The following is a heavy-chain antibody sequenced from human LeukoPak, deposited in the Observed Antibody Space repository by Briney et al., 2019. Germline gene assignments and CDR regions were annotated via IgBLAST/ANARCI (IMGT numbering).Heavy chain of an antibody. V-gene: IGHV1-69*13. CDR2: IIPIFGTA. Sequence: SVKVSCKASGYTFTGYYMHWVRQAPGQGLEWMGGIIPIFGTANYAQKFQGRVTITADESTSTAYMELSSLRSEDTAVYYCASLDGGYCSGGSCDADYWGQGTLVTVSS. D-gene: IGHD2-15*01. CDR3: ASLDGGYCSGGSCDADY. J-gene: IGHJ4*02. CDR1: GYTFTGYY.